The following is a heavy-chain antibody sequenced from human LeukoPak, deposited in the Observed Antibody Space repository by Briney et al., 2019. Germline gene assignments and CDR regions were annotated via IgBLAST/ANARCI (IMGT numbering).Heavy chain of an antibody. D-gene: IGHD4-17*01. CDR3: AKDMSPLGDYGDAFDI. CDR1: GFTFSSYG. CDR2: IRYDGSNK. V-gene: IGHV3-30*02. Sequence: GGSLRLSCAASGFTFSSYGMHWVRQAPGKGLEWVAFIRYDGSNKYYADSVKGRFTISRDNSKNTLYLQMNSLRAEDTALYYCAKDMSPLGDYGDAFDIWGQGTMVTVSS. J-gene: IGHJ3*02.